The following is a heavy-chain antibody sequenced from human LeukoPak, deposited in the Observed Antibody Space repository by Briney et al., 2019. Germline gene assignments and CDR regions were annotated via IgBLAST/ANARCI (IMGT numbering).Heavy chain of an antibody. CDR2: IYYSGST. Sequence: SETLSLTCTVSGGSISSYYWSWIRQPPGKGLEWIGYIYYSGSTNYNPSLKSRVTISVDTSKNQFSLKLSSVTVADTAVYYCARDYGSGSQPFDYWGQGTLVTVSS. CDR3: ARDYGSGSQPFDY. J-gene: IGHJ4*02. CDR1: GGSISSYY. D-gene: IGHD3-10*01. V-gene: IGHV4-59*01.